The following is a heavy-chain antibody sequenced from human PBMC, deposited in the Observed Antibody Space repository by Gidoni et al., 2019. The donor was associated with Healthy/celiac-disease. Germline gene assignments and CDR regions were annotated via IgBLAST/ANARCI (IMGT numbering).Heavy chain of an antibody. J-gene: IGHJ3*02. Sequence: QVQLQESGPVLVKPSETLSLTCTVSGGSIRSYYWSWIRQPAGKGLEWIGRIETSGSTNYNPSLKSRVTMSVDTSKNQFSLKLSSVTAADTAVYYCASSSYYDFWSGYAFDIWGQGTMVTVSS. CDR2: IETSGST. D-gene: IGHD3-3*01. V-gene: IGHV4-4*07. CDR1: GGSIRSYY. CDR3: ASSSYYDFWSGYAFDI.